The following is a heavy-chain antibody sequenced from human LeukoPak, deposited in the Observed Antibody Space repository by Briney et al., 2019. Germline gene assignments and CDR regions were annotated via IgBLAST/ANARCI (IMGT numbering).Heavy chain of an antibody. J-gene: IGHJ4*02. D-gene: IGHD3-10*01. CDR3: ARGSGEFNFDY. CDR1: GGSISSSSYY. CDR2: IYYSGST. Sequence: SETLSLTCTVSGGSISSSSYYWGWIRQPPGKGLEWIGSIYYSGSTCYNPSLKSRVTISVDTSKNQFSLKLSSVTAADTAVYYCARGSGEFNFDYWGQGTLVTVSS. V-gene: IGHV4-39*07.